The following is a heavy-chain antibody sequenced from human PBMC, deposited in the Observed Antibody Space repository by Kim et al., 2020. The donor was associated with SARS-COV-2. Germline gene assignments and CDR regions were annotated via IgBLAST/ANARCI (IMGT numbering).Heavy chain of an antibody. CDR2: T. D-gene: IGHD6-13*01. V-gene: IGHV4-34*01. CDR3: ARAAAAAVDY. J-gene: IGHJ4*02. Sequence: TNYTPSLKSRVTISVDTATNQFSLKLSSVPAADTAVYYCARAAAAAVDYWGQGTLVTVSS.